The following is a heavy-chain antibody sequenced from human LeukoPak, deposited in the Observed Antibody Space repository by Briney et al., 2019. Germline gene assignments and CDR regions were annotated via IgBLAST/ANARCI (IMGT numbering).Heavy chain of an antibody. CDR2: IYHSGST. Sequence: SETLSLTCTVSGGSIGSGGYYWSWIRQPPGKGLEWIGYIYHSGSTYYNPSLKSRVTISVDRSKNQFSLKLSSVTAADTAVYYCAREGIRFLEWLSPFDPWGQGTLVTVSS. CDR3: AREGIRFLEWLSPFDP. D-gene: IGHD3-3*01. V-gene: IGHV4-30-2*01. J-gene: IGHJ5*02. CDR1: GGSIGSGGYY.